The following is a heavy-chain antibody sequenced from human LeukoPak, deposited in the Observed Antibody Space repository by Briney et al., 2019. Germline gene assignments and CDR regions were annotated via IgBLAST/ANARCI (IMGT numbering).Heavy chain of an antibody. CDR2: TSGSGGST. CDR3: AKNPIDY. J-gene: IGHJ4*02. Sequence: AGTLSLSCEASGSTFSSYTMNWVRQAPGKGLEWVSATSGSGGSTYYADSVKGRFTISRDNSKNTLYLQMNSLRAEDTAVYYCAKNPIDYWGQGTLVTVSS. V-gene: IGHV3-23*01. CDR1: GSTFSSYT.